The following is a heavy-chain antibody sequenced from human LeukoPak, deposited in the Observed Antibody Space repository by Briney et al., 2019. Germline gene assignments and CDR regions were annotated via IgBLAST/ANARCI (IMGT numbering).Heavy chain of an antibody. D-gene: IGHD3-10*01. CDR2: ISGTGGST. CDR3: AKDRAPYGSGGGEDYFDV. Sequence: PGGSLRLSCAASGFTFSSYAMSWVRQAPGKGLEWVSAISGTGGSTYYADSVKGRFTISRDNSKNTLYLQMNSLRSEDTAVYYCAKDRAPYGSGGGEDYFDVWGRGTLVTVSS. CDR1: GFTFSSYA. J-gene: IGHJ2*01. V-gene: IGHV3-23*01.